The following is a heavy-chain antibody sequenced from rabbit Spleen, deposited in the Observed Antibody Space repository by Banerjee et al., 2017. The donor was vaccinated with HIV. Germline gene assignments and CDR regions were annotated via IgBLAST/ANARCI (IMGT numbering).Heavy chain of an antibody. V-gene: IGHV1S47*01. J-gene: IGHJ3*01. CDR1: GIDFTKYY. Sequence: QEQLMETGGGLVQPGGSLTLSCKASGIDFTKYYITWVRQAPGKGLEWIGIIYGAKGSTDYASWVNGRFTISSDNAQSTVDLKMTSLTAADTATYFCARAIVPWLGLTRLDLWGPGTLVTVS. CDR2: IYGAKGST. D-gene: IGHD4-1*01. CDR3: ARAIVPWLGLTRLDL.